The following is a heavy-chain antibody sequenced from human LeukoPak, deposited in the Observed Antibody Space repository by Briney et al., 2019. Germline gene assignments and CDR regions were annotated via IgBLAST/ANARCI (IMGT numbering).Heavy chain of an antibody. J-gene: IGHJ4*02. D-gene: IGHD5-12*01. CDR2: ISYDGSNK. CDR3: ARVLGGYSGYGDY. V-gene: IGHV3-30-3*01. Sequence: PGGSLRHSCAASGFTFSSYAMHWVRQAPGKGLEWVAVISYDGSNKYYADSVKGRFTISRDNSKNTLYLQMNSLRAEDTAVYYCARVLGGYSGYGDYWGQGTLVTVPS. CDR1: GFTFSSYA.